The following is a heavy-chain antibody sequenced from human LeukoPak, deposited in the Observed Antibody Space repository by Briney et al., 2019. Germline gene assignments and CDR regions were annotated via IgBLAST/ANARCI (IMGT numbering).Heavy chain of an antibody. CDR2: LNSDSGNS. J-gene: IGHJ6*03. CDR1: GYTFSNYD. D-gene: IGHD2-2*01. V-gene: IGHV1-8*01. Sequence: ASVKVSCKASGYTFSNYDLIWVRQATGQGLEWMGWLNSDSGNSGSAQKFQGRLTMTRNTSTRTAQMELSSLRSDDTAVYYCAREWAVPASYYYYMDVWGKGTTVTVSS. CDR3: AREWAVPASYYYYMDV.